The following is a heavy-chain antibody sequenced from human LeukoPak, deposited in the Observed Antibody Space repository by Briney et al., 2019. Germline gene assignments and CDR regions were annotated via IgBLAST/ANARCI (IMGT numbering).Heavy chain of an antibody. Sequence: GGFLRLSCAASGFTFSSYAMSWVRQAPGKGLEWVSAISGSGGSTYYADSVKGRFTISRDNSKNTLYLQMNSLRAEDTAVYYCANIMGMAPLDHWGQGTLVTVSS. CDR1: GFTFSSYA. D-gene: IGHD1-26*01. CDR3: ANIMGMAPLDH. V-gene: IGHV3-23*01. J-gene: IGHJ4*02. CDR2: ISGSGGST.